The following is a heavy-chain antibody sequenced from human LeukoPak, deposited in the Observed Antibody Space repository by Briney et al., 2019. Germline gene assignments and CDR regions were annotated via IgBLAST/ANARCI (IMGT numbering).Heavy chain of an antibody. CDR2: VYPGDSNT. CDR1: GYTFSIYW. D-gene: IGHD3-10*01. CDR3: AREAGRGDAFDI. V-gene: IGHV5-51*01. J-gene: IGHJ3*02. Sequence: ESLKVSCKGSGYTFSIYWIAWVRQMPGKGLEWMGIVYPGDSNTRYSPSFQGQVTISADKSISTAYLQWSSLKASDTAMYYCAREAGRGDAFDIWGQGTMVTVSS.